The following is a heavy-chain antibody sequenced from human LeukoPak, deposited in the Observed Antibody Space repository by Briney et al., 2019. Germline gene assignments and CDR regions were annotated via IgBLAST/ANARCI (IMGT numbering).Heavy chain of an antibody. V-gene: IGHV4-4*08. CDR3: ARDGGYSGYEYYYYYYMDV. D-gene: IGHD5-12*01. J-gene: IGHJ6*03. Sequence: PSETLSLTCTVSGGSLTGFYWSWIRQAPGKGLEWIGYIHNSGRTDYNPSLRSRVTISENTSNNQFSLKLNFVTAADTAVYFCARDGGYSGYEYYYYYYMDVWGKGTTVTVSS. CDR2: IHNSGRT. CDR1: GGSLTGFY.